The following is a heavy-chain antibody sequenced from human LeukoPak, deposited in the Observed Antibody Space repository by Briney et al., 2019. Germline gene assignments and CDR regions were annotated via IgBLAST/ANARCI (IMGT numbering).Heavy chain of an antibody. CDR3: ARGYSYDY. Sequence: GGSLRLSCAASGFIFSTYSMNWVRQAPGKGLEWVSFISSSSSSLKYADSMKGRFTISRDNAKNSVYLQMNNLRAEDTAVYYCARGYSYDYWGQGTLVTVSS. V-gene: IGHV3-21*01. CDR2: ISSSSSSL. J-gene: IGHJ4*02. D-gene: IGHD5-12*01. CDR1: GFIFSTYS.